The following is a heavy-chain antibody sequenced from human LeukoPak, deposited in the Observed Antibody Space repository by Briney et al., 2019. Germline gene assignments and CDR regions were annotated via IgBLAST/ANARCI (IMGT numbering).Heavy chain of an antibody. CDR1: GFTFDDYG. CDR2: INWNGGST. J-gene: IGHJ3*02. CDR3: ARDGGWFGELSTAFDI. V-gene: IGHV3-20*04. Sequence: GGSLRLSCAAPGFTFDDYGMSWVRQAPGKGLEWVSGINWNGGSTGYADSVKGRFTISRDNAKNSLYLQMNSLRAEDTALYYCARDGGWFGELSTAFDIWGQGTMVTVSS. D-gene: IGHD3-10*01.